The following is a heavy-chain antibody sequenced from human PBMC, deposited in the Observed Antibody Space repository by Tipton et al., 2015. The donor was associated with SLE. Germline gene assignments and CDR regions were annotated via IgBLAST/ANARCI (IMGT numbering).Heavy chain of an antibody. J-gene: IGHJ6*03. CDR1: GGSFSGYY. CDR2: INHSGRP. CDR3: ARGYYYYMDV. V-gene: IGHV4-34*01. Sequence: LRLSCAVYGGSFSGYYWSWIRQPPGRGLEWIGEINHSGRPNYQSSLKSRVTISVDTSKNQFSLKLSSVTAADTAVYYCARGYYYYMDVWGKGTTVTVSS.